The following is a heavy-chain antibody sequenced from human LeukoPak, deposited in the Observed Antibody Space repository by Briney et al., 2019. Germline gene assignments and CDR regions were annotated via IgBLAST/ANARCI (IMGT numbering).Heavy chain of an antibody. CDR1: GFTFDDYA. D-gene: IGHD2-2*01. CDR2: ISSSSSYI. CDR3: ARQRCSSTSCPIDY. V-gene: IGHV3-21*01. J-gene: IGHJ4*02. Sequence: PGGSLRLSCAASGFTFDDYAMHWVRQAPGKGLEWVSSISSSSSYIYYADSVKGRFTISRDNAKNSLYLQMNSLRAEDTAVYYCARQRCSSTSCPIDYWGQGTLVTVSS.